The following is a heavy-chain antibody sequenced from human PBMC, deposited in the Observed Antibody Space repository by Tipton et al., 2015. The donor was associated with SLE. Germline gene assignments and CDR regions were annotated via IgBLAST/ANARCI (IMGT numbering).Heavy chain of an antibody. D-gene: IGHD4-23*01. Sequence: GSLRLSCAASGFTVSSNYMGWVRQAPGKGLEWVSVIYSGGSTYYADSVKGRFTISRDNSKNTLYLQMNSLRAEDTAVYYCAREGDYGGNSGWFDPWGQGTLVTVSS. J-gene: IGHJ5*02. CDR3: AREGDYGGNSGWFDP. V-gene: IGHV3-66*01. CDR1: GFTVSSNY. CDR2: IYSGGST.